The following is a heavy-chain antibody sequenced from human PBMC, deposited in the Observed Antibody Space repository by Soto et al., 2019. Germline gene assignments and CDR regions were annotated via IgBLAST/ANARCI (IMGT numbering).Heavy chain of an antibody. Sequence: QVQLVESGGGVVQPGRSLRLSCAASGFIFGTYGMHWVRQTPGKGPEWVAVIWYDGSNKYYADSVRGRFTISRDNSKNMLYLQMNSLRAEDTALYYCAKADPYGDYFDYWGQGTLVTVSS. D-gene: IGHD4-17*01. CDR1: GFIFGTYG. J-gene: IGHJ4*02. V-gene: IGHV3-33*06. CDR3: AKADPYGDYFDY. CDR2: IWYDGSNK.